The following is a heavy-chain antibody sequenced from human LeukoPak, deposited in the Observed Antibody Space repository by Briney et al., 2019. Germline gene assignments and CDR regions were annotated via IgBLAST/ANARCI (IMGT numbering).Heavy chain of an antibody. CDR2: IWYDGSNK. D-gene: IGHD2-2*01. V-gene: IGHV3-33*01. CDR1: GFTFSSYG. J-gene: IGHJ6*02. Sequence: GGSLRLSCAASGFTFSSYGMHWVRQAPGKGLEWVAVIWYDGSNKYYADSVKGRFTISRDNSKNTLYLQMNSLRAEDTAVYYCARDYCSSTSCYLSGYYYYGMDVWGQGTTVTVSS. CDR3: ARDYCSSTSCYLSGYYYYGMDV.